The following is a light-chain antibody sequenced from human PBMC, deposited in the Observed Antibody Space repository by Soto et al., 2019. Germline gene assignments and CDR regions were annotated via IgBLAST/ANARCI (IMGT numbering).Light chain of an antibody. Sequence: EIVLTQSPGTLPLSPGEGATLSCRASQSVSSNYLAWYQQKPGQAPRLLIYGASTRATGIPDRFSGSGSGTDFTLTINRLEPEDFAVYYCHHYGSSPYTFGQGTKVDIK. J-gene: IGKJ2*01. CDR1: QSVSSNY. V-gene: IGKV3-20*01. CDR3: HHYGSSPYT. CDR2: GAS.